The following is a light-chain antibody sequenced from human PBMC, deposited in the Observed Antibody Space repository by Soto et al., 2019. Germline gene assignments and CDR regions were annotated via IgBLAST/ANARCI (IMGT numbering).Light chain of an antibody. Sequence: DIQMTQSPSSLSASVGDRVTITCQASQDISNYLNWYQQKPGKVPKLLIYDASNLEAGVPSRFSGSGSGTDFTFTISSLQPEDIATYYCQQFGNLPLTFGGGTKV. CDR3: QQFGNLPLT. J-gene: IGKJ4*01. V-gene: IGKV1-33*01. CDR1: QDISNY. CDR2: DAS.